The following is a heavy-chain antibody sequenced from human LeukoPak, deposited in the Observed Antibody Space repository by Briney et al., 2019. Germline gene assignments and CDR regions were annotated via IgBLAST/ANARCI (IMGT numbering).Heavy chain of an antibody. CDR1: GYSFSSWW. CDR2: IYPGDSDA. D-gene: IGHD2-15*01. J-gene: IGHJ3*02. V-gene: IGHV5-51*01. Sequence: GESLKISCQGSGYSFSSWWIGWVRQMPGKGLECMGIIYPGDSDARYSPSFQGQVTFSVDKSASTAYLQWSSLMASDTAIYYCARWAHCSGGTCYSGWAFDIWGQGTMVTVPS. CDR3: ARWAHCSGGTCYSGWAFDI.